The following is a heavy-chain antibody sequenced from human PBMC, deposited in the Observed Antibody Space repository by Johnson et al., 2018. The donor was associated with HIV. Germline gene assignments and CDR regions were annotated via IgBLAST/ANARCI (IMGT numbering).Heavy chain of an antibody. CDR3: AKDRGGYYDSSGYGAFDI. CDR2: IKSKTDGGTT. CDR1: GFTFSNAW. V-gene: IGHV3-15*01. D-gene: IGHD3-22*01. J-gene: IGHJ3*02. Sequence: VQLVESGGGLVKPGGSLRLSCAASGFTFSNAWMTWVRQAPGRGLEWVGRIKSKTDGGTTDYAAPMQGRFTISRDDSKNTLYLQMNSLRAEDTAVYYCAKDRGGYYDSSGYGAFDIWGQGTMVTVSS.